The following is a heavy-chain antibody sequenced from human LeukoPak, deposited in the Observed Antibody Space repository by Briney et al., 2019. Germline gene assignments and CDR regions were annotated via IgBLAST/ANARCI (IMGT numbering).Heavy chain of an antibody. J-gene: IGHJ5*02. CDR1: GGSFSGYY. Sequence: PSGTLSLTCAVYGGSFSGYYWSWIRQPPGKGLEWIGEINHSGSTNYNPSLKSRVTISVDTSKNQLSLKLSSATAADTAVYYCARGRWFDPWGQGTLVTVSS. CDR3: ARGRWFDP. V-gene: IGHV4-34*01. CDR2: INHSGST.